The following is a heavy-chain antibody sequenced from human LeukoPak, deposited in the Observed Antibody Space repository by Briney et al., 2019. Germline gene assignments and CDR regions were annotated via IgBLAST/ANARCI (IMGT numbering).Heavy chain of an antibody. V-gene: IGHV4-31*03. CDR1: GGSISSGGYY. D-gene: IGHD3-9*01. CDR2: IYYSGST. J-gene: IGHJ3*02. Sequence: SQTLSLTCTVSGGSISSGGYYWSWIRQHPGKGLEWIGYIYYSGSTYYNPSLKSRVTISVDTSKNQFSLKLSSVTAADTAVYYCARDRDDILTGYYRHDAFDIWGQGTMVTVSS. CDR3: ARDRDDILTGYYRHDAFDI.